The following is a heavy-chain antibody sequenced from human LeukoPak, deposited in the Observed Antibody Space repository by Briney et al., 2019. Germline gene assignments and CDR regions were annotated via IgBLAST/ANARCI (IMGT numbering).Heavy chain of an antibody. J-gene: IGHJ5*02. D-gene: IGHD5-18*01. CDR1: GYTFTGYY. CDR3: ARDIGSGYSYGLYNWFDP. V-gene: IGHV1-2*02. CDR2: INPNSGGT. Sequence: ASVKVSCKASGYTFTGYYIHWVRQAPGQGLEWMGWINPNSGGTNYAQKFQGRVTMARDTSISTAYMELSRLRSDDTAVYYCARDIGSGYSYGLYNWFDPWGQGTLVTVSS.